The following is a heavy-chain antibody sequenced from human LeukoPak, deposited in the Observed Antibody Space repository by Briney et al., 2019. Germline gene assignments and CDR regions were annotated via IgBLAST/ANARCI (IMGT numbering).Heavy chain of an antibody. CDR2: IYYSGST. V-gene: IGHV4-31*03. CDR3: ARVVGVDGSGYPTYYYGLDV. J-gene: IGHJ6*02. Sequence: SETLSLTCTVSGGSISSGGYYWSWIRQHPGKGLEWIGYIYYSGSTYYNPSLKSRVTISVDTSKNQSSLKLSSVTAADTAVYYCARVVGVDGSGYPTYYYGLDVWGQGTTVTVSS. D-gene: IGHD3-22*01. CDR1: GGSISSGGYY.